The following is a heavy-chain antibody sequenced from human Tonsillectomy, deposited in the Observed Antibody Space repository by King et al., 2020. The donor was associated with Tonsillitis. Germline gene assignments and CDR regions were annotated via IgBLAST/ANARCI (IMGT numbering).Heavy chain of an antibody. D-gene: IGHD3-3*01. Sequence: VQLVQSGGGLVQPGGSLRLSCAASGFTFSNYAMNWVRQAPGKGLEWVSTISGSGGTTYYADSVKGRFTISRDNSKNTLYLQMNSLRAEDTAVYYCAKETYDFLSGPSPSVDYWGQGILVTVSS. CDR3: AKETYDFLSGPSPSVDY. CDR2: ISGSGGTT. J-gene: IGHJ4*02. V-gene: IGHV3-23*04. CDR1: GFTFSNYA.